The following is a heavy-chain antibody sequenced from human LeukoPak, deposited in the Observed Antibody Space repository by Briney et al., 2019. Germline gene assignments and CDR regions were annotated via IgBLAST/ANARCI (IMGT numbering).Heavy chain of an antibody. Sequence: PGGSLRLSCAASGFTVSRHYMSWVRQAPGKGLEWVAVIWYDGSNKYYADSVKGRFTISRDNSKNTLYLQMNSLRAEDTAVYYCARDGMVWFGELLYGFDYWGQGTLVTVSS. CDR3: ARDGMVWFGELLYGFDY. CDR2: IWYDGSNK. CDR1: GFTVSRHY. D-gene: IGHD3-10*01. J-gene: IGHJ4*02. V-gene: IGHV3-33*07.